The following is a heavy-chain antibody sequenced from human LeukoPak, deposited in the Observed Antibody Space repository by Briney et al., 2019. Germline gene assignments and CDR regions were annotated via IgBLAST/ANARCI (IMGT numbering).Heavy chain of an antibody. V-gene: IGHV1-69*04. Sequence: ASMKVSCKASGGTFSSYAISWVRQAPGQGLEWMGRIIPIFGIANYAQKFQGRVTITADKSTSTAYMELSSLRSEDTAVYYCASLLTTGNWFYYYGMDVWGQGTTATVSS. J-gene: IGHJ6*02. CDR3: ASLLTTGNWFYYYGMDV. D-gene: IGHD3-16*01. CDR1: GGTFSSYA. CDR2: IIPIFGIA.